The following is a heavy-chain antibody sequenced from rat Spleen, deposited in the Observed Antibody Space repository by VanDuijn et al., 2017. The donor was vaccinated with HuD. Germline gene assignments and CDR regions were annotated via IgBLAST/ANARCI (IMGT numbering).Heavy chain of an antibody. V-gene: IGHV5-29*01. CDR2: ISDDGTST. J-gene: IGHJ1*01. CDR1: GFTFSDFF. Sequence: EVQLVASDGGLVQPGRSLKLSCAASGFTFSDFFMAWVRQAPAQGLEWVATISDDGTSTYYRDSVKGRFTISRDNAKSTLCLQMDSLRSEDTAAYYCTRAGYLRDWYFDFWGPRIMVTASS. D-gene: IGHD2-2*01. CDR3: TRAGYLRDWYFDF.